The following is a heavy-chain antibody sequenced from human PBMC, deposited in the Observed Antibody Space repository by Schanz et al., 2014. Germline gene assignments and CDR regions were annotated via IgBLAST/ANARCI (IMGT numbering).Heavy chain of an antibody. V-gene: IGHV7-4-1*02. CDR2: INTNTGNP. Sequence: QVQLVQSGSELKKPGASVKVSCKASGYTFTSYAMNWVRQAPGHGLEWVGCINTNTGNPTYAQGFTGRFVFSLDTSVSTAYLQISSLKAEDTAAYYCTTETIAMAGTFSIWGQGTLVTVSS. CDR3: TTETIAMAGTFSI. D-gene: IGHD6-19*01. CDR1: GYTFTSYA. J-gene: IGHJ4*02.